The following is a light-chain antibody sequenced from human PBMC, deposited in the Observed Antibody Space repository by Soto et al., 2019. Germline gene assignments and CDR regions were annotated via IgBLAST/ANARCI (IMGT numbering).Light chain of an antibody. CDR3: QQSYSTPRT. CDR2: AAS. J-gene: IGKJ1*01. Sequence: DIQMTQSPSSLSASVGDTVTITCRASQSISTYLMWYQQKPGKAPKLLIYAASSLQSGVPSRFSGSGSGTDFTLTISSLQPEDFATYYCQQSYSTPRTFGQGTKVDIK. V-gene: IGKV1-39*01. CDR1: QSISTY.